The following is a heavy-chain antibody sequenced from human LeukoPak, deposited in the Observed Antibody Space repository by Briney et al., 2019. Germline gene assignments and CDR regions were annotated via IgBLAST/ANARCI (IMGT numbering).Heavy chain of an antibody. Sequence: GGSLRLSCAASGFTFSSYSMNWVRQAPGKGLEWVSSISSSGSYIYYADSVKGRFTTSRDNAKNSLYLQMNSLRAEDTAVYYCARDRGYSYEFDYWGQGTLVTVSS. V-gene: IGHV3-21*01. CDR3: ARDRGYSYEFDY. CDR1: GFTFSSYS. J-gene: IGHJ4*02. D-gene: IGHD5-18*01. CDR2: ISSSGSYI.